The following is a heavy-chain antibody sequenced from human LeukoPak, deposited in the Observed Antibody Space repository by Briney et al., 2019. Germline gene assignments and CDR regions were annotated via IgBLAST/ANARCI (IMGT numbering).Heavy chain of an antibody. CDR3: ARDYYMLRGLHWFDP. CDR2: IYYSGNS. CDR1: GGSVSSSDHY. V-gene: IGHV4-39*07. D-gene: IGHD3-10*01. Sequence: SETLSLTCTVSGGSVSSSDHYWGWIRQPPGKGLEWIGSIYYSGNSFYNPSLKGRVTISIDTSKNQFSLKLTSVTAAATAVYYCARDYYMLRGLHWFDPWGRGTLVTVSS. J-gene: IGHJ5*02.